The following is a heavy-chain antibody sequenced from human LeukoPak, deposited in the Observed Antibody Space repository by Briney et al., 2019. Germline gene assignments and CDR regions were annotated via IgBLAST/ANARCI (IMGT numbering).Heavy chain of an antibody. CDR2: ISAHNGNT. Sequence: GASVKVSCKASGYTFTSYGISWVRQAPGQGLEWMGWISAHNGNTNYAQKLQGRVTMTTDTSTSTAYMELRSLRSDDTAVYYCARVGYDSSVYYYYGMDVWGQGTTVTVSS. J-gene: IGHJ6*02. D-gene: IGHD3-22*01. CDR3: ARVGYDSSVYYYYGMDV. V-gene: IGHV1-18*01. CDR1: GYTFTSYG.